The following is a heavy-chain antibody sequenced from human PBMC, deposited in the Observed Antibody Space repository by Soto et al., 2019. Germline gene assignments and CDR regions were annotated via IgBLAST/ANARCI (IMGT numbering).Heavy chain of an antibody. CDR1: GFSLSTSGMC. D-gene: IGHD6-19*01. CDR3: ARIRNTRGSGWYYFDY. Sequence: SGPTLVNPTQTLTLTCNFSGFSLSTSGMCVSWIRQPPGKALEWLALIDWDDNKYYSTSLKTRLTISKDTSKNQVVLTMTNMDPVDTATYYCARIRNTRGSGWYYFDYWGQGTLVTVSS. V-gene: IGHV2-70*01. J-gene: IGHJ4*02. CDR2: IDWDDNK.